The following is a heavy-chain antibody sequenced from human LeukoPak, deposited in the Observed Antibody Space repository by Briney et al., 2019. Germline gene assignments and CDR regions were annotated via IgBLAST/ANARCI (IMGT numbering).Heavy chain of an antibody. CDR2: IRYDGSNK. CDR1: GFTFSSYG. D-gene: IGHD2-2*01. Sequence: GGSLRLSCAASGFTFSSYGMHWVRQAPGKGLEWVAFIRYDGSNKYYADSVKGRFTISRDNSKNTLYLQMNSLRAEDTAVYYCAKRGYCSSTSCYNDAFDIWGQGTMVTVSS. J-gene: IGHJ3*02. CDR3: AKRGYCSSTSCYNDAFDI. V-gene: IGHV3-30*02.